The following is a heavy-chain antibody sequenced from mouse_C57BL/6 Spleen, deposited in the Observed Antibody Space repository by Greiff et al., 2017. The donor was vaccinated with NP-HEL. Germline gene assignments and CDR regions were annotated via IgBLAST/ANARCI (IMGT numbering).Heavy chain of an antibody. CDR3: ARKGVSSMDY. J-gene: IGHJ4*01. Sequence: EVQLQQSGPVLVKPGASVKMSCKASGYTFTDYYMNWVKQSHGKSLEWIGVINPYNGGTSYNQKFKGKATLTVDKYSSTAYMELNSLTSEDSAVYYCARKGVSSMDYWGQGTSVTVSS. V-gene: IGHV1-19*01. CDR1: GYTFTDYY. CDR2: INPYNGGT.